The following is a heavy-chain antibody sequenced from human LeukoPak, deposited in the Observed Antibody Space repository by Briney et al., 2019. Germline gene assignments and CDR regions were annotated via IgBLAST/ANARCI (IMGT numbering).Heavy chain of an antibody. CDR1: GYTFTSYY. CDR2: INPGGRST. Sequence: ASVTVSCTASGYTFTSYYMHWVRQAPGQALEWMGIINPGGRSTTYAQKFQGRVTLTRDTSTSTVYMELSSLRSEDTAVYYCARDGGGVSAPGGYWGQGTLVTVSS. V-gene: IGHV1-46*01. CDR3: ARDGGGVSAPGGY. D-gene: IGHD3-16*01. J-gene: IGHJ4*02.